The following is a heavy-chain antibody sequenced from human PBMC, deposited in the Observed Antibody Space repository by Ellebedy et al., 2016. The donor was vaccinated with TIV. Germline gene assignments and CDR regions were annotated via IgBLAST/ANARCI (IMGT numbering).Heavy chain of an antibody. D-gene: IGHD1-1*01. CDR2: ISWNSGSI. J-gene: IGHJ4*02. CDR3: AKDRRKTDSGTDY. V-gene: IGHV3-9*01. Sequence: SLKISCAASGFTFDDYAMHWVRQAPGKGLEWVSGISWNSGSIGYADSVKGRFTISRDNAKNSLYLQMNSLRAEDTALYYCAKDRRKTDSGTDYWGQGTLVTVSS. CDR1: GFTFDDYA.